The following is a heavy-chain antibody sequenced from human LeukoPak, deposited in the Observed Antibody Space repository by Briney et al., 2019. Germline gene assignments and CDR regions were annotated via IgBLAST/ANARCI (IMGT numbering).Heavy chain of an antibody. V-gene: IGHV4-59*01. CDR1: GASISSNY. D-gene: IGHD3-10*01. CDR3: ARIDPLWFGEGAFDI. CDR2: IYYSGST. Sequence: SSETLSLTCIVSGASISSNYWSWVRQHPGKGLEWIGYIYYSGSTTYNPSLKSRVPISVDTSKNQFSLKLTSVTPAAPPAFYGARIDPLWFGEGAFDIWGQGTRVTVSS. J-gene: IGHJ3*02.